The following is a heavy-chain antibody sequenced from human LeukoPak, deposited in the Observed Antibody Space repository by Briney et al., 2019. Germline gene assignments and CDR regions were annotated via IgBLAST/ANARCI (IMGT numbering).Heavy chain of an antibody. Sequence: GGSLRLSCAASGFTLSGSAMHWVRQASGKGLEWVGRIRSKANSYATAYAASVKGRFTISRDDSKNTAYLQMNSLKTEDTAVYYCTRLGCSGGSCYEGADYWGQGTLVTVSS. CDR1: GFTLSGSA. D-gene: IGHD2-15*01. J-gene: IGHJ4*02. V-gene: IGHV3-73*01. CDR3: TRLGCSGGSCYEGADY. CDR2: IRSKANSYAT.